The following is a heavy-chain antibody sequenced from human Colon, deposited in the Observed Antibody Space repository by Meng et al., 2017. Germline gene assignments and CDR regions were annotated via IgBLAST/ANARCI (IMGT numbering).Heavy chain of an antibody. CDR3: ARSPYSGSALPFFDY. CDR1: SDSFNSPDYS. CDR2: IYYSGST. D-gene: IGHD1-26*01. Sequence: VRLQESGPGLVKPSQTPSLTCTVSSDSFNSPDYSWSWIRQPPEKGLEWIGYIYYSGSTYYNPSLKSRVSISGDTSNKQFSLKLTSVTAADTAVYYCARSPYSGSALPFFDYWGQGSLVTVSS. J-gene: IGHJ4*02. V-gene: IGHV4-30-4*01.